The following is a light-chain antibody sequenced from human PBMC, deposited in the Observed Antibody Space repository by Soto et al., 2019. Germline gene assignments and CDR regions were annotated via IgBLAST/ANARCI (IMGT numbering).Light chain of an antibody. Sequence: QSVLAQPASVSGSPGQSITISCTATSSDLGIYRYVSWYQQHPGEAPKLIIFEVINRPSGVSDRFSGSKSGNTASLIISGLQAEDEADYYCSSYTTSTTYVFGTRTKVTVL. CDR1: SSDLGIYRY. CDR3: SSYTTSTTYV. J-gene: IGLJ1*01. CDR2: EVI. V-gene: IGLV2-14*01.